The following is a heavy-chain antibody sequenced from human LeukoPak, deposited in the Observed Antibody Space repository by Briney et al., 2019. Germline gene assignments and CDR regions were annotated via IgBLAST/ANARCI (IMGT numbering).Heavy chain of an antibody. Sequence: GGSLRLSCAASAFSFWMSWVRQAPGKGLEWVANINQDGSEKYYVDSVKGRFTISRDNAKNSLSLQMNSLRAEDTAVYYCARVHWYFDFWGRGTLVTVSS. V-gene: IGHV3-7*04. CDR3: ARVHWYFDF. CDR2: INQDGSEK. J-gene: IGHJ2*01. CDR1: AFSFW.